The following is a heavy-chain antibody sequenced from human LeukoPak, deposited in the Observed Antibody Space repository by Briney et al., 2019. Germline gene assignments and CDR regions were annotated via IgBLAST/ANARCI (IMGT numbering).Heavy chain of an antibody. Sequence: GGSLRLSCAASGSTFSNYWMHWVRQPPGKGLVWVSRINIDGSSTNYAGSVKGRFTVSRDNAKNTLFLQMNGLRVDDTATYYCVREYTTSSRRYFDYWGQGDLVTVSA. J-gene: IGHJ4*02. CDR3: VREYTTSSRRYFDY. D-gene: IGHD6-6*01. CDR2: INIDGSST. CDR1: GSTFSNYW. V-gene: IGHV3-74*01.